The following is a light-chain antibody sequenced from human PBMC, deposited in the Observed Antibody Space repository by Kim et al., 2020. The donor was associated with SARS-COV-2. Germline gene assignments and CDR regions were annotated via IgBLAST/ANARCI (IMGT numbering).Light chain of an antibody. V-gene: IGLV3-19*01. Sequence: SSELTQDPAVSVALGQTVRITCQGDSLRSYYASWYQQKPGQAPVLVIYGKNNRPSGIPDRFSGSSSGNTASLTITGAQAEDEADYYCNSRDSSGNHLRVFGTGPRVTF. CDR3: NSRDSSGNHLRV. CDR2: GKN. CDR1: SLRSYY. J-gene: IGLJ1*01.